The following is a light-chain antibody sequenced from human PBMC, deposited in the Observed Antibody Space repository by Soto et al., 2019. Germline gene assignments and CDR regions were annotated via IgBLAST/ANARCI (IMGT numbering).Light chain of an antibody. Sequence: QSVLTQPPSVSGAPGPRVTISCTGSDSNIGAGYDVHWYLQVPGTAPKLLIYGNSNRPSGVPDRFSGSKSGTSAALAITGLQTDDEADYYCQSYDSSRSACVFGGGTQLTVL. CDR1: DSNIGAGYD. CDR2: GNS. CDR3: QSYDSSRSACV. J-gene: IGLJ3*02. V-gene: IGLV1-40*01.